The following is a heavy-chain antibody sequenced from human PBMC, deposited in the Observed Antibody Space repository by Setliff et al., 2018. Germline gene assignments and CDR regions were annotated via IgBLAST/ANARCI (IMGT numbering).Heavy chain of an antibody. D-gene: IGHD2-8*01. CDR2: INAYNGNT. J-gene: IGHJ4*02. CDR1: GFAFNNYG. Sequence: ASVKVSCKASGFAFNNYGIAWVRQAPGQGLEWMGWINAYNGNTFYAPKLQDRVTMTTDTSTATAYLELRSLRSDDTAQYFCSRLVRYCTTTTCQTLSGGEHWGQGTLVTVSS. CDR3: SRLVRYCTTTTCQTLSGGEH. V-gene: IGHV1-18*01.